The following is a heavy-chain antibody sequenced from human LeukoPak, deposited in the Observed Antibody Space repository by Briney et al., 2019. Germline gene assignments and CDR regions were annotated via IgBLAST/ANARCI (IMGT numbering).Heavy chain of an antibody. V-gene: IGHV4-30-4*01. CDR1: GGSIRGGNNY. CDR3: ARVGRTSPYYSMDV. J-gene: IGHJ6*02. D-gene: IGHD1-1*01. Sequence: SETLSLTCTVSGGSIRGGNNYWTWIRQPPGKGLEWIGFIYYSGSTYYNPTLKSRVSISVDRSKNQFSLKLTSVTAADTAVYYCARVGRTSPYYSMDVWGQGTTVTVSS. CDR2: IYYSGST.